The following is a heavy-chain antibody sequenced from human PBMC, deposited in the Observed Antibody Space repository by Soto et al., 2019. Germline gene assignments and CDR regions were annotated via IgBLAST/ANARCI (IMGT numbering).Heavy chain of an antibody. CDR1: GGSISSGGYY. Sequence: QVQLQESGPGLVKPSQTLSLTCTVSGGSISSGGYYWSWIRQHPGKGLEWIGYIYYRGSTYYNPSLKSRVTISVDTSKNQFSLKLSSVTAADTAVYYCARTSYYYGSERGEGLFDPWGQGTLVTVSS. D-gene: IGHD3-10*01. CDR2: IYYRGST. V-gene: IGHV4-31*03. J-gene: IGHJ5*02. CDR3: ARTSYYYGSERGEGLFDP.